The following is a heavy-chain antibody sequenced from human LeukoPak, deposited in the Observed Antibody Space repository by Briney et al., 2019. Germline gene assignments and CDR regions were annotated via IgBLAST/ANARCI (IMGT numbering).Heavy chain of an antibody. D-gene: IGHD3-3*01. CDR2: FDPEDGET. CDR3: AKAPDDFWSGSRYYFDY. V-gene: IGHV1-24*01. J-gene: IGHJ4*02. Sequence: ASVKVSCKVSGYTLTELSMHWVRQAPGKGLEWMGGFDPEDGETIYAQKFQGRVTMTEDTSTDTAYMELSSLRSEDTAVYYCAKAPDDFWSGSRYYFDYWGQGTLVTVSS. CDR1: GYTLTELS.